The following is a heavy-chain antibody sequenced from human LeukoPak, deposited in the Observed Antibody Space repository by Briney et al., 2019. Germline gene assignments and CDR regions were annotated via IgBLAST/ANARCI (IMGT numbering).Heavy chain of an antibody. CDR2: ISGSGGST. CDR3: AKRSYGFSYYFDY. V-gene: IGHV3-23*01. D-gene: IGHD5-18*01. J-gene: IGHJ4*02. CDR1: GFTFSSYA. Sequence: GGSLRLSCAASGFTFSSYAMSWVRQAPGKGLEWVSTISGSGGSTYYVDSVKGRFTISRDNSKNTLYLQMNSLRAEDTAVYYCAKRSYGFSYYFDYWGQGTLVTVSS.